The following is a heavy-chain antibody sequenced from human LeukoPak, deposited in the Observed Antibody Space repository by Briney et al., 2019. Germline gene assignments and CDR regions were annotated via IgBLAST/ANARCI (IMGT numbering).Heavy chain of an antibody. CDR1: GYTFSDYV. CDR3: ARDLMVGGVQGWFDP. Sequence: ASVKVSFKASGYTFSDYVIHWVRQAPGQGLECMGWINPKSGGTNYVQKFQGRVTMTRDTSINTVYMELSSLTSDDTAMYYCARDLMVGGVQGWFDPWGQGTLVTVCS. V-gene: IGHV1-2*02. D-gene: IGHD3-10*01. CDR2: INPKSGGT. J-gene: IGHJ5*02.